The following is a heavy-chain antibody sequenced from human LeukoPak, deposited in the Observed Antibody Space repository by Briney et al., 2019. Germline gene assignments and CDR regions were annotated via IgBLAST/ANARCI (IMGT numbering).Heavy chain of an antibody. CDR1: GFTFSDYY. CDR3: ARYDCGGDCYPDKYYLDY. Sequence: GGSLRLSCAASGFTFSDYYMSWIRQLPGRGLEGVHYISSIGSTIYYADSVKGRFTISRDNAKNSLYLQMNSLRAEDTAVYYCARYDCGGDCYPDKYYLDYWGQGTLVTVSS. D-gene: IGHD2-21*02. CDR2: ISSIGSTI. V-gene: IGHV3-11*01. J-gene: IGHJ4*02.